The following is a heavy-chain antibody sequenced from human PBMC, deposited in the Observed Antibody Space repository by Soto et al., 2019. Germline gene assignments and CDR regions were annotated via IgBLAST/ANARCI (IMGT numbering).Heavy chain of an antibody. Sequence: GGSLRLSSAASGFTFSSYAMHWVRQAPGKGLEWVAVISYDGSNKYYADSVKGRFTISRDNSKNTLYLQMNSLRAEDTAVYYCARDENGPGYCSGGSCYFLYYYYYGMDVWGQGTTVTVSS. CDR2: ISYDGSNK. J-gene: IGHJ6*02. CDR1: GFTFSSYA. D-gene: IGHD2-15*01. V-gene: IGHV3-30-3*01. CDR3: ARDENGPGYCSGGSCYFLYYYYYGMDV.